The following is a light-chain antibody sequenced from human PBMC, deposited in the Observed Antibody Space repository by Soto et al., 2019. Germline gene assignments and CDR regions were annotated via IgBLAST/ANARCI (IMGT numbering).Light chain of an antibody. CDR1: QSVSSTF. CDR3: QQFASSVT. Sequence: EIVLTQSPGSLSLSPGERATLSCRASQSVSSTFFAWYQQRPGQAPRLLMYGASSRATGIPERFSGSGSGTDFTITISRLEPEDFAVYYCQQFASSVTFGQGTKVEIK. J-gene: IGKJ1*01. V-gene: IGKV3-20*01. CDR2: GAS.